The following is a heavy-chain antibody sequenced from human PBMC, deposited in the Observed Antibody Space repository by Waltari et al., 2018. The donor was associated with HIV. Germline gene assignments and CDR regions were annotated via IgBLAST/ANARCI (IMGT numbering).Heavy chain of an antibody. CDR2: MNDGGKS. CDR1: GGSFTGHY. CDR3: ARGPRPSMVTAPGWYFDL. D-gene: IGHD2-21*02. Sequence: QVDLQQWGTGLLKPSETLSRTCAVYGGSFTGHYWSWIRETPGEGLQWIGEMNDGGKSNYNPTLKSRAVMTIDPSKKQFSLKLKSVTAADTGVYYCARGPRPSMVTAPGWYFDLWGRGTLVTVSS. J-gene: IGHJ2*01. V-gene: IGHV4-34*02.